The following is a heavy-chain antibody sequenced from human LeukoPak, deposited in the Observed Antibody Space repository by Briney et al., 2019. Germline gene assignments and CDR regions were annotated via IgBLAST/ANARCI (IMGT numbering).Heavy chain of an antibody. J-gene: IGHJ6*03. CDR3: ASPSRTYCDFWSGYYTDYYYMDV. D-gene: IGHD3-3*01. V-gene: IGHV1-2*02. CDR2: INPNSGGT. Sequence: ASVKVSCKASGYTFTGYYMHWVRQAPGQGLEWMGWINPNSGGTNYAQKFQGRVTMTRDTSISTAYMELSRLRSDDTAVYYCASPSRTYCDFWSGYYTDYYYMDVWGKGTTVTVSS. CDR1: GYTFTGYY.